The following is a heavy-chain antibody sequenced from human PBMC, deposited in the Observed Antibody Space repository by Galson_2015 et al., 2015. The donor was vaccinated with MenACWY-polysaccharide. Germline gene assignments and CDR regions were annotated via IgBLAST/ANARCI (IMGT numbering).Heavy chain of an antibody. CDR1: GFTFSSYG. CDR3: AKREARNSGPFDL. Sequence: SLRLSCAASGFTFSSYGMHWVRQAPGKGLERVTYITYDGSDQNYARSVKGRFTISRDNSKSMLYLQMDGLRAEDTAVYHCAKREARNSGPFDLWGQGALVTVSS. J-gene: IGHJ4*02. D-gene: IGHD6-19*01. CDR2: ITYDGSDQ. V-gene: IGHV3-30*18.